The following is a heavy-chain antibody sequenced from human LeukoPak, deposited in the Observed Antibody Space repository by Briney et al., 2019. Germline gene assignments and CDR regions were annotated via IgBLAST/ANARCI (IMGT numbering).Heavy chain of an antibody. CDR3: AAYRGAHHKTFDY. CDR2: IKEDESEK. Sequence: GGSLGLSCAASGFTLSSSWMSWVRQAPGKGLQWVANIKEDESEKDYVDSVKGRFTISRDNAKNSLDLQMNSLRAEDTAVYYCAAYRGAHHKTFDYWGQGTLVTVSS. J-gene: IGHJ4*02. CDR1: GFTLSSSW. V-gene: IGHV3-7*03. D-gene: IGHD1-26*01.